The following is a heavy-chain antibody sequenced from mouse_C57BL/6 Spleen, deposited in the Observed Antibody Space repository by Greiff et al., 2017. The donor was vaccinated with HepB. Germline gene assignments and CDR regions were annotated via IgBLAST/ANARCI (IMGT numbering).Heavy chain of an antibody. Sequence: VQLQQSGAELARPGASVKLSCKASGYTFTSYGISWVKQRTGQGLEWIGEIYPRSGNTYYNEKFKGKATLTADKSSSTAYMEPRSLTSEDSAVYFCASNYYGSSPYAMDYWGQGTSVTVSS. CDR2: IYPRSGNT. D-gene: IGHD1-1*01. CDR1: GYTFTSYG. CDR3: ASNYYGSSPYAMDY. V-gene: IGHV1-81*01. J-gene: IGHJ4*01.